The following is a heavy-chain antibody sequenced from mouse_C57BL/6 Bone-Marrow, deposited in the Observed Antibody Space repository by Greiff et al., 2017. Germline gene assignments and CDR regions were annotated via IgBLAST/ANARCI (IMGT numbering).Heavy chain of an antibody. CDR1: GYTFTDYY. Sequence: QVQLQQSGPELVKPGASVKISCKASGYTFTDYYINWVKQRPGQGLEWIGWIFPGSGSTYYNEKFKGKATLTVDKSSSTAYMLLISLTSEDSAVYFCARSYYDYAWFAYWGQGTLVTVSA. J-gene: IGHJ3*01. D-gene: IGHD2-4*01. CDR3: ARSYYDYAWFAY. CDR2: IFPGSGST. V-gene: IGHV1-75*01.